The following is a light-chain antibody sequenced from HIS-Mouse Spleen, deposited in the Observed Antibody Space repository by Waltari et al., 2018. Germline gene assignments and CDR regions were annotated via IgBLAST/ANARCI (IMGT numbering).Light chain of an antibody. V-gene: IGLV6-57*02. CDR3: QSYDSSNVV. J-gene: IGLJ2*01. CDR2: EDN. Sequence: NFMLTQPHSVSESPGKTVTISCTGSSGSIASNYVQWYPQRPGSAPPTVINEDNQRPSGLPDRFSCSIDSSSNSASLTISGLKTEDEADYYCQSYDSSNVVFGGGTKLTVL. CDR1: SGSIASNY.